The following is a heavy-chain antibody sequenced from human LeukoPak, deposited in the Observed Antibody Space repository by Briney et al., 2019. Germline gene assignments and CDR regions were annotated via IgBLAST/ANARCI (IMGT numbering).Heavy chain of an antibody. Sequence: WASVKVSCKASGGTFSSYAISWVRQATGQGLEWMGGIIPIFGTANYAQKFQGRVTITADESTSTAYMELSSLRSEDTAVYYCATAPTVTTVDYWGQGTLVTVSS. CDR1: GGTFSSYA. CDR2: IIPIFGTA. J-gene: IGHJ4*02. D-gene: IGHD4-17*01. V-gene: IGHV1-69*13. CDR3: ATAPTVTTVDY.